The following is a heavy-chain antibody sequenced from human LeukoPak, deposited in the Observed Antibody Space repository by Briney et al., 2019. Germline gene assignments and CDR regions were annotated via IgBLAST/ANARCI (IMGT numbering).Heavy chain of an antibody. V-gene: IGHV3-23*01. CDR1: GFTFSSYA. D-gene: IGHD3-3*01. CDR3: AKDLRSIFGVVIMSGAFDI. Sequence: GGSLRLSCAASGFTFSSYAMSWVRQAPGKGLEWVSAISGSGGSTYYADSVKGRFTISRDNSKNTLYLQMNSLRAEDTAVYYCAKDLRSIFGVVIMSGAFDIWGQGTMVTVSS. CDR2: ISGSGGST. J-gene: IGHJ3*02.